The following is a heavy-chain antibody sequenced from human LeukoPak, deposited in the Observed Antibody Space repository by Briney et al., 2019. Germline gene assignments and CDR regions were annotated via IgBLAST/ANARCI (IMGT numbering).Heavy chain of an antibody. V-gene: IGHV4-4*02. J-gene: IGHJ4*02. Sequence: SETLSLTCGVPGGSITNTNYWTWVRQPPGKGLEWIGEVNLQGSTNYNPSLMGRVAISVDTSENHISLQLTSVTAADTAVYYCARDVDSGSYGGVDYWGQGTLVTVSS. CDR1: GGSITNTNY. CDR2: VNLQGST. D-gene: IGHD1-26*01. CDR3: ARDVDSGSYGGVDY.